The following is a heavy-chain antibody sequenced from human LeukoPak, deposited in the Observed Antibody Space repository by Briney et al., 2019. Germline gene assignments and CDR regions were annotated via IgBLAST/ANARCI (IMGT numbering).Heavy chain of an antibody. CDR3: VRGERLGGDY. D-gene: IGHD6-25*01. J-gene: IGHJ4*01. Sequence: PSETLSLTCSVSGVSISSYYWSWIRQSPGKGLEWIGYISYSGGANYNPSLKSRVIISLDTSKNQFSLQLSSVTAADTAVYYYVRGERLGGDYWGHGILVTVSS. CDR1: GVSISSYY. V-gene: IGHV4-59*01. CDR2: ISYSGGA.